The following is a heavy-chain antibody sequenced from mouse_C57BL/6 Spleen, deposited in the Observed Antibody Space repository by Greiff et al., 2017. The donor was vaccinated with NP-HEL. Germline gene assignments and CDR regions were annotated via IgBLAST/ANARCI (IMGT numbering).Heavy chain of an antibody. CDR3: ARGLLDY. CDR1: GYSITSGYY. CDR2: ISYDGSN. J-gene: IGHJ2*01. Sequence: EVKLEESGPGLVKPSQSLSLTCSVTGYSITSGYYWNWIRQFPGNKLEWMGYISYDGSNNYNPSLKNRISITRDTSKNQFFLKLNSVTTEDTATYYCARGLLDYWGQGTTLTVSS. V-gene: IGHV3-6*01.